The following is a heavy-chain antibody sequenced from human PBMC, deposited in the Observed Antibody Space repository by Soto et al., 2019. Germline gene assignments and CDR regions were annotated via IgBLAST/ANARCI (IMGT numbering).Heavy chain of an antibody. Sequence: SETLSLTCTVSGGSISTYYWSWIRQPPGKGLEWIGYFYYRGSTKYNSSLKSRVAISVDTSKNQFSLKLTSVTAADTAVYYCARDGSTAGGLFDYWGQRTLVTVSS. CDR3: ARDGSTAGGLFDY. CDR2: FYYRGST. CDR1: GGSISTYY. J-gene: IGHJ4*02. V-gene: IGHV4-59*01. D-gene: IGHD2-8*02.